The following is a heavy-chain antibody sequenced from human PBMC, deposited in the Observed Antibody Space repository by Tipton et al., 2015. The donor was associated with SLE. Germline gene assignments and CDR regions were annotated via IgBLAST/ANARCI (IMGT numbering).Heavy chain of an antibody. CDR1: GGSISSYY. Sequence: TLSLTCTVFGGSISSYYWSWIRQPPGKGLEWIGYVSDSGSTRYNPSLKSRVSFSIDTSKHQFSLKLNSVTAADTAVYYCARRHYSGPFDSWGQGTLVTVSS. D-gene: IGHD5-12*01. CDR3: ARRHYSGPFDS. J-gene: IGHJ4*02. V-gene: IGHV4-59*12. CDR2: VSDSGST.